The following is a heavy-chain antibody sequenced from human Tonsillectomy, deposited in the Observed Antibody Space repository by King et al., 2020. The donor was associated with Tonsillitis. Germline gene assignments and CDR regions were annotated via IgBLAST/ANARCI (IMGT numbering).Heavy chain of an antibody. Sequence: VQLVESGAEVKKPGASVKVSCKASGYTFKSYYMHWVRQAPGQGLEWMGIINPSGGSTSYAQQFQGRVTMTRDTYTSTVYMELSSLSSEDTAGYYCARANHYYDSSGQDPLYFDLGGRGTLVTVSS. D-gene: IGHD3-22*01. J-gene: IGHJ2*01. CDR1: GYTFKSYY. CDR3: ARANHYYDSSGQDPLYFDL. CDR2: INPSGGST. V-gene: IGHV1-46*02.